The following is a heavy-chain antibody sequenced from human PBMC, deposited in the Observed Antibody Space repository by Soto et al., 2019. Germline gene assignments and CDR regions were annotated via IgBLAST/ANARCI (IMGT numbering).Heavy chain of an antibody. V-gene: IGHV4-4*02. CDR3: ARHIAVSGTRGFDH. D-gene: IGHD2-21*01. Sequence: QVQLQESGPGLMKPSGTLSLTCAVSGGSITSNWWSWVRQPPGKGLEWIAEIFHTGSANYNPSLIGRLTISMHKSRNHLSLNLNSLTAPDSAVDYCARHIAVSGTRGFDHWGQGTLVTVSS. J-gene: IGHJ4*02. CDR2: IFHTGSA. CDR1: GGSITSNW.